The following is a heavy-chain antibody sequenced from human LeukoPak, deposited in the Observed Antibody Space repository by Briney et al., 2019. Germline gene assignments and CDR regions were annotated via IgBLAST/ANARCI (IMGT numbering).Heavy chain of an antibody. J-gene: IGHJ5*02. CDR3: VNSGFDP. CDR2: ISTSSSYI. CDR1: GFTFSSFG. D-gene: IGHD3-10*01. V-gene: IGHV3-21*01. Sequence: GGSLRLSCAASGFTFSSFGMNWVRQAPGKGLEWVSSISTSSSYIYYADSLKGRFTISRDNFKNTLSLQMNGLRVEDTALYYCVNSGFDPWGQGTLVTVSS.